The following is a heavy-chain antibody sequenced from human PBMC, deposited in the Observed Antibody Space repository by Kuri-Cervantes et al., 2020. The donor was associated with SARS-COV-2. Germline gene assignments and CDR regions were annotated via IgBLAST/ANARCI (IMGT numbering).Heavy chain of an antibody. D-gene: IGHD6-19*01. Sequence: ASVKVSCKASGYTFTSYDINWVRQATGQGLEWMGWMNPNSGNTGYAQKFQGRVTMTRNTSISTAYMELSRLRSDDTAVYYCARLSIAVAGIPFDYWGQGTLVTVSS. J-gene: IGHJ4*02. CDR1: GYTFTSYD. V-gene: IGHV1-8*01. CDR3: ARLSIAVAGIPFDY. CDR2: MNPNSGNT.